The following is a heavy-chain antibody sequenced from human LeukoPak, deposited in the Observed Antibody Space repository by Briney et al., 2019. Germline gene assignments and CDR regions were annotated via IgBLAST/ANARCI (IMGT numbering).Heavy chain of an antibody. J-gene: IGHJ4*02. CDR1: GGSISSSNYF. D-gene: IGHD3-3*01. CDR3: QSRFLEWLLDY. V-gene: IGHV4-39*01. CDR2: IYDSGST. Sequence: SETLSLTCTVSGGSISSSNYFWGWIRQPPGKGLEWIGSIYDSGSTYYNPSLKSRVTISVDTSKNQFSLKLNSVTAADTAMYYCQSRFLEWLLDYWGQGTLVTVSS.